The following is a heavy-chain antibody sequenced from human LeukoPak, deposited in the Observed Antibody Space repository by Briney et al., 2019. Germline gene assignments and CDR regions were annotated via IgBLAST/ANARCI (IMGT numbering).Heavy chain of an antibody. Sequence: GGSLRLSCAASGFIFSSYSMNWVRQAPGKGLEWVSSISSGSAFIYYADSVKGRFTISRDNAKKSLYLQMNSLRAEDTAVYYCARDPDYGDYPHWGQGTLVTVSS. CDR3: ARDPDYGDYPH. CDR1: GFIFSSYS. D-gene: IGHD4-17*01. J-gene: IGHJ4*02. V-gene: IGHV3-21*04. CDR2: ISSGSAFI.